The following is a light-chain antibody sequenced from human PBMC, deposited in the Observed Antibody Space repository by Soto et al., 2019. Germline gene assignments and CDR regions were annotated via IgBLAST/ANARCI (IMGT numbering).Light chain of an antibody. CDR1: QNIRNDY. J-gene: IGKJ2*01. V-gene: IGKV3-20*01. CDR3: QQYGSSPRT. Sequence: DTVLTQSPGILSLSPGERATLSCRTSQNIRNDYLAWYQQKADQAPRLLIYGAFNRAGGIPDRFSGSGSGTDFTLTISRLEPEDFAVYYCQQYGSSPRTFGQGTRLEIK. CDR2: GAF.